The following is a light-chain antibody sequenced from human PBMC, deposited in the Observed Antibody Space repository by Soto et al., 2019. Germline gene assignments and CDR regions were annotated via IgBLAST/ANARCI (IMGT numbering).Light chain of an antibody. CDR1: SSNIGSNY. J-gene: IGLJ2*01. V-gene: IGLV1-47*01. CDR3: AAWDDSLSVVV. Sequence: QSVLTQPPSASGTPGQRVTISCSGSSSNIGSNYVYWYQQLPGTAPKLLIYRNNQRPSGVPDRFSGSKSGTSASLAISGPRSEDEADYYCAAWDDSLSVVVFGGGTKLTVL. CDR2: RNN.